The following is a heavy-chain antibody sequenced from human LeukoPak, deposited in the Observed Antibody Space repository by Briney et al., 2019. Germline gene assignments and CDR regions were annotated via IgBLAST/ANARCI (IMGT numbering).Heavy chain of an antibody. CDR3: ARDRGYSYAYYGMDV. V-gene: IGHV4-59*01. Sequence: SETLSLTCTVSGGSISSYYWSWIRQPPGKGLEWIGYIYTSGSTNYNPSLKSRVTISVDTSKNQFSLKLSSVTAADTAVYYCARDRGYSYAYYGMDVWGQGTTVTVSS. D-gene: IGHD5-18*01. CDR2: IYTSGST. CDR1: GGSISSYY. J-gene: IGHJ6*02.